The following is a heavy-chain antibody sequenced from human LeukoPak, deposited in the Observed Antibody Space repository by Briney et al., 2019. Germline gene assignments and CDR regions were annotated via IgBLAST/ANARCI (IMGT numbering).Heavy chain of an antibody. J-gene: IGHJ5*02. CDR1: GFNFNSYA. Sequence: GGSLRLSCAASGFNFNSYAMSWVRQAPGKGLEWVSAISGSGGSTYYADSVKGRFTISRDNSKNTLYLQMNSLRAEDTAVYYCAKGPKTDIWDNWFDPWGQGTLVTVSS. D-gene: IGHD2-21*01. V-gene: IGHV3-23*01. CDR2: ISGSGGST. CDR3: AKGPKTDIWDNWFDP.